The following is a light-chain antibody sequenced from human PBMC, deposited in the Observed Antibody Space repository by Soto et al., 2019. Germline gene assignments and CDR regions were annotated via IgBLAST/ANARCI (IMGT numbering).Light chain of an antibody. CDR2: DAS. J-gene: IGKJ1*01. V-gene: IGKV3-15*01. Sequence: EIVMTQSPATLSVSPGERATLSCRASQSVSNNLAWYQQKPGQAPRLLIYDASTRATGIPARFSGSGSGTEFTLTISGLQCEDFAVYYCQQYNNWPPWTFGQGTKVEIK. CDR3: QQYNNWPPWT. CDR1: QSVSNN.